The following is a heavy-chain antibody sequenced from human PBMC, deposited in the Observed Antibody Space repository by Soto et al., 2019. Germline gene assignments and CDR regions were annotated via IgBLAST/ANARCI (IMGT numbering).Heavy chain of an antibody. V-gene: IGHV3-23*01. J-gene: IGHJ6*03. CDR3: ASPGYDFWSGYYKNYYYYYMDV. Sequence: GGSLRLSCAASGFTFSSYAMSWVRQAPGKGLEWVSAISGSGGSTYYADSVKGRFTISRDNSKNTQYLQMNRLRAEDTAVYYCASPGYDFWSGYYKNYYYYYMDVWGKGTTVTVSS. D-gene: IGHD3-3*01. CDR1: GFTFSSYA. CDR2: ISGSGGST.